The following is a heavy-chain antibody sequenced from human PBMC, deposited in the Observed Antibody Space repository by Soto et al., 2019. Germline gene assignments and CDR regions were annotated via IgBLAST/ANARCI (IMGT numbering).Heavy chain of an antibody. Sequence: QVTLKESGPVLVKPTETLTLTCTVSGFSLSNARMGVSWIRQPPGKALEWLAHIFSNDEISYSTSLKSRLTISKDTSKSQVVLTMTNMDPVDTATYYCARMEWELLGGAFDIWGQGTMVTVSS. J-gene: IGHJ3*02. CDR3: ARMEWELLGGAFDI. D-gene: IGHD1-26*01. V-gene: IGHV2-26*01. CDR2: IFSNDEI. CDR1: GFSLSNARMG.